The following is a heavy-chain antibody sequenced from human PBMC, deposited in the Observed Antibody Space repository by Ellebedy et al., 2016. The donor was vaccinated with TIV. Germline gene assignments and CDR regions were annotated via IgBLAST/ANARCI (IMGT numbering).Heavy chain of an antibody. J-gene: IGHJ4*02. Sequence: MPSESLSLTCTVSGGSISRSTYYWVWLRQPPGKGLECIGSINYSGNTYYTPSLKSRFIMSVDTSKNQFSMNLSSVTAADTAVYDCATRIEVTGGSEYWGQGTLVTVSS. D-gene: IGHD6-19*01. CDR2: INYSGNT. V-gene: IGHV4-39*01. CDR3: ATRIEVTGGSEY. CDR1: GGSISRSTYY.